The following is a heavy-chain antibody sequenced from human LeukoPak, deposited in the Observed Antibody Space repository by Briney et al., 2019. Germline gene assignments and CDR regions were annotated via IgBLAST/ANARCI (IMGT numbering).Heavy chain of an antibody. J-gene: IGHJ4*02. D-gene: IGHD4-17*01. CDR2: ISAYNGNT. V-gene: IGHV1-18*04. CDR3: AREGSYGDYAAFDY. CDR1: GYTFTGYS. Sequence: ASVKVSCKASGYTFTGYSMHWVRQAPGQGLEWMGWISAYNGNTNYAQKLQGRVTMTTDTSTSTAYMELRSLRSDDTAVYYCAREGSYGDYAAFDYWGQGTLVTVSS.